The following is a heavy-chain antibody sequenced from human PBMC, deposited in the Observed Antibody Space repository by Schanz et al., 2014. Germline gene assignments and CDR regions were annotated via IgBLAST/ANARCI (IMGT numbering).Heavy chain of an antibody. CDR2: VHPGGST. Sequence: EVQLVASGGGLVQPGGSLRLSCAASGFTFTNYAMSWVRQAPGKGLEWVSFVHPGGSTYYPDSVKGRFTISRDNSKNTLFLQMSSLRVDDMAVYYCGRAGTGMAGWYFELWGHGTLVTVSS. J-gene: IGHJ2*01. CDR1: GFTFTNYA. CDR3: GRAGTGMAGWYFEL. D-gene: IGHD5-18*01. V-gene: IGHV3-66*02.